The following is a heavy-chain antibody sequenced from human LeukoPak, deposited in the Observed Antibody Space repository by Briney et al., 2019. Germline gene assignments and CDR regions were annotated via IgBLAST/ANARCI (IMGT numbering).Heavy chain of an antibody. V-gene: IGHV3-21*01. Sequence: PGGSLRLSCAASGFTFSGYSMNWVRQAPGKGLEWVSSISSSSSYIYYADSVKGRFTISRDNAKNSLYLQMNSLRAEDTAVYYCARGKRWYEYYFDYWGQGTLVTVSS. CDR1: GFTFSGYS. CDR2: ISSSSSYI. J-gene: IGHJ4*02. CDR3: ARGKRWYEYYFDY. D-gene: IGHD6-13*01.